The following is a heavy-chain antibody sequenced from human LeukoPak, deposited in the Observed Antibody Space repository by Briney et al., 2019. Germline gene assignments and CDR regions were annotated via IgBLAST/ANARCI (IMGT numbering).Heavy chain of an antibody. V-gene: IGHV4-34*01. J-gene: IGHJ5*02. CDR1: GGSISSYY. D-gene: IGHD3-22*01. CDR3: ARGDHYYDSSGTLIANWFDP. Sequence: SETLSLTCTVSGGSISSYYWSWIRQPPGKGLEWIGEINHSGSTNYNPSLKSRVTISVDTSKNQFSLKLSSVTAADTAVYYCARGDHYYDSSGTLIANWFDPWGQGTLVTVSS. CDR2: INHSGST.